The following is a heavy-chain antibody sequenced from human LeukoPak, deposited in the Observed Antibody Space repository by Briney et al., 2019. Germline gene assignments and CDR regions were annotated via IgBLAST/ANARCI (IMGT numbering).Heavy chain of an antibody. CDR1: GFTFSSYG. D-gene: IGHD3-22*01. J-gene: IGHJ6*01. CDR3: ARESSGGKHNYYYGMDV. CDR2: IWYDGSNK. Sequence: PGRSLRLSCAASGFTFSSYGMHGVRQAPGKGLEWVAVIWYDGSNKYNADSVKGRFTISRDNSKNTLYLQMNSLRAEDPAVNYCARESSGGKHNYYYGMDVWGQGTTLTVSS. V-gene: IGHV3-33*01.